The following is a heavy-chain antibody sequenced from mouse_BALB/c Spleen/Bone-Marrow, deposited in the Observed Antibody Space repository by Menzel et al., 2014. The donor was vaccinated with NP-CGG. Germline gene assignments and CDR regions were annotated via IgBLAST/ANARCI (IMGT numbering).Heavy chain of an antibody. CDR3: ARNANWLFTY. D-gene: IGHD4-1*01. CDR2: INPGSGGS. J-gene: IGHJ3*01. Sequence: VYLVESGAEVVRPGTSVKVSCKASGYDFTSYLIEWIKQRPGQGLEWIGVINPGSGGSNYNEKFTGKATLTVDKSSSPAYMQLSSLTSDDSAVYFCARNANWLFTYWGQGTLVTVSA. V-gene: IGHV1-54*01. CDR1: GYDFTSYL.